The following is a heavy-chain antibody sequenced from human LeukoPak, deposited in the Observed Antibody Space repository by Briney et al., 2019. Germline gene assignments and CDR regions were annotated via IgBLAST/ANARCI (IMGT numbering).Heavy chain of an antibody. V-gene: IGHV3-48*01. CDR2: ISSSTTNM. D-gene: IGHD1-26*01. CDR3: AKPRLSGSYLDAFDI. Sequence: GGSLRLSCAASGFTFSIYIMNWVRQAPGKGLEWVSYISSSTTNMYYADSVKGRFTISRDNSKNTLYLQMNSLRAEDTAVYYCAKPRLSGSYLDAFDIWGQGTMVTVSS. CDR1: GFTFSIYI. J-gene: IGHJ3*02.